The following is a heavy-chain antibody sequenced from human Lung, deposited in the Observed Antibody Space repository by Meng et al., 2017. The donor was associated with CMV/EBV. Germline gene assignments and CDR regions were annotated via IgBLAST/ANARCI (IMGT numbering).Heavy chain of an antibody. V-gene: IGHV3-23*01. D-gene: IGHD3-10*01. CDR1: GFTFSSYA. CDR3: AKSEDYYGSGSPWGAFDI. CDR2: ISGSGGST. J-gene: IGHJ3*02. Sequence: ESXKISXAASGFTFSSYAMSWVRQAPGKGLEWVSAISGSGGSTYYADSVKGRFTISRDNSKNTLYLQMNSLRAEDTAVYYCAKSEDYYGSGSPWGAFDIWGQGAMVTVSS.